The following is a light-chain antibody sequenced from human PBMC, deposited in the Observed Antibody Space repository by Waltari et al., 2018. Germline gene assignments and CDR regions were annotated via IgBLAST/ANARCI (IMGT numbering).Light chain of an antibody. CDR2: SAS. CDR1: QSVTNS. V-gene: IGKV3-11*01. J-gene: IGKJ1*01. CDR3: QQRSNWPRT. Sequence: SCRASQSVTNSVAWYQQKPGQAPRLLIYSASNRATGVPARFSGSGSGTDFTLTISSLEPEDFAVYYCQQRSNWPRTFGQGTKVEIK.